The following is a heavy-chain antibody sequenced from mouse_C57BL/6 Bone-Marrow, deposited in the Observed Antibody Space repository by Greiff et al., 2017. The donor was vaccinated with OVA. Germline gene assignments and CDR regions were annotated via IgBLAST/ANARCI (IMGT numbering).Heavy chain of an antibody. J-gene: IGHJ4*01. CDR2: INPYNGGT. D-gene: IGHD1-1*01. V-gene: IGHV1-19*01. CDR3: ARVLLYCYAMDY. CDR1: GYTFTDYY. Sequence: EVQLQQSGPVLVKPGASVKMSCKASGYTFTDYYMTWVKQSHGKSLEWIGVINPYNGGTSYKQKFKGKATLTVDKSSSTAYMELNSLTSEDSAVYYCARVLLYCYAMDYWGQGTSVTVSS.